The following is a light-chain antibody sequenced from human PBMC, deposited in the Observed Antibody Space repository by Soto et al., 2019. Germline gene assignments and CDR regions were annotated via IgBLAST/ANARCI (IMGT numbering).Light chain of an antibody. Sequence: EIVMTQSPATLSVSPGERATLSCRASESVSSNLAWYQQKPGQAPRLLIYGASTRATGIPARFSGSGSGTEFTLTISSLQSEDFADYYCQQYSNWPRTFGQGTKVEIK. J-gene: IGKJ1*01. CDR2: GAS. V-gene: IGKV3-15*01. CDR1: ESVSSN. CDR3: QQYSNWPRT.